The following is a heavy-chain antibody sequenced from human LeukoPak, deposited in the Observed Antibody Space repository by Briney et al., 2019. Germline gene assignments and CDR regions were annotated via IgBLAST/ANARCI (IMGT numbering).Heavy chain of an antibody. CDR2: IYGGGGT. J-gene: IGHJ4*02. V-gene: IGHV3-53*04. Sequence: GGSLRLSCTGSGFTVSSNYMTWVRQAPGKGLEWVSLIYGGGGTYYADSVKGRFTISRHNSENTLYLEMSSLRPEDTAVYYCARVGVGTVAWNYFDDWGQPPLVTVSS. D-gene: IGHD6-19*01. CDR1: GFTVSSNY. CDR3: ARVGVGTVAWNYFDD.